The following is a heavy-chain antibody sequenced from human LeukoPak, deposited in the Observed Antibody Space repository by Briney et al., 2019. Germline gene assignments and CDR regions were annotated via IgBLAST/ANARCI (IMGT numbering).Heavy chain of an antibody. CDR3: ARGPDYSNGRFDP. Sequence: SETLSLTCTVSGGSISSSSYYWGWIRQPPGKGLEWIGSIYYSGSTYYNPSLKSRVTISVDTSKNQFSLKLSSVTAADTAVYYCARGPDYSNGRFDPWGQGTLVTVSS. V-gene: IGHV4-39*07. D-gene: IGHD4-11*01. J-gene: IGHJ5*02. CDR2: IYYSGST. CDR1: GGSISSSSYY.